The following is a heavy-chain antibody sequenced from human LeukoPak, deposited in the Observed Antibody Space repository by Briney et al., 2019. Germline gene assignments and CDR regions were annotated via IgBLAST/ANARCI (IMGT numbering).Heavy chain of an antibody. J-gene: IGHJ5*02. CDR1: VFTFSRYS. CDR3: VKASSSSPQYNWFDA. CDR2: ISSSSSYI. D-gene: IGHD6-6*01. Sequence: GSLRLSCAASVFTFSRYSMNWVRQAPGKGLEWVSSISSSSSYIYYADPVKGRFTISRDNAKNTLYLQMNSLRAEDTALYYCVKASSSSPQYNWFDAWGQGTLVTVSS. V-gene: IGHV3-21*04.